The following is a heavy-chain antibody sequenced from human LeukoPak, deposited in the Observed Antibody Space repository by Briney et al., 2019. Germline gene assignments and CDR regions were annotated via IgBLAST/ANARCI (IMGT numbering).Heavy chain of an antibody. D-gene: IGHD6-19*01. CDR1: GDSVTSFY. Sequence: PSETLSLTCTVSGDSVTSFYWTWIRQPPGKGLEWIGYIYYSGSTNYNPSLKSRVTISVDTSKNQFSLKLSSVTAADTAVYYCARLTGGGWYYFDYWGQGTLVTVSS. CDR2: IYYSGST. J-gene: IGHJ4*02. V-gene: IGHV4-59*02. CDR3: ARLTGGGWYYFDY.